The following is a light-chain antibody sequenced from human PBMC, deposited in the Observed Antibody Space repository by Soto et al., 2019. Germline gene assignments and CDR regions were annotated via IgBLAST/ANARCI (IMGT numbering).Light chain of an antibody. CDR1: SSDVGGYNY. V-gene: IGLV2-8*01. CDR2: EVS. J-gene: IGLJ2*01. Sequence: QSALTQPPSASGSPGQSVTISCTGTSSDVGGYNYVSWYQQHPGKAPKLMISEVSKRPSGVPDRFSGSKSGNTASLTVSGLQAEDEADYYCRLFAGNNNWVFGGGTKLTVL. CDR3: RLFAGNNNWV.